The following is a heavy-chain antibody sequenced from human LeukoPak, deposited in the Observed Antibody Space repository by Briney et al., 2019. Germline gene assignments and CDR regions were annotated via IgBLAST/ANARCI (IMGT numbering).Heavy chain of an antibody. CDR1: GVSISGYY. CDR2: IYTSGST. CDR3: AREARGSRELQIDY. Sequence: PSETLSLTCSVSGVSISGYYWSWIRQPPGKGLEWIGRIYTSGSTNYNPSLKSRVTMSVDTSKSQFSLKLSSVTAADTAVYYCAREARGSRELQIDYWGQGTLVTVSS. J-gene: IGHJ4*02. V-gene: IGHV4-4*07. D-gene: IGHD1-26*01.